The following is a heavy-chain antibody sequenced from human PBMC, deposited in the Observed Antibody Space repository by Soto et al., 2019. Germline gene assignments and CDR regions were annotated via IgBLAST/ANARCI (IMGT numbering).Heavy chain of an antibody. D-gene: IGHD3-22*01. CDR1: GYSFTSYW. CDR3: ARSFRGGYYDSSGSPPDAFDI. CDR2: IYPGDSDT. V-gene: IGHV5-51*01. Sequence: GESLKISCKGSGYSFTSYWIGWVRQMPGKGLEWMGIIYPGDSDTRYSPSFQGQVTISADKSISTAYLQWSSLKASDTAMYYCARSFRGGYYDSSGSPPDAFDIWGQGTMDTVS. J-gene: IGHJ3*02.